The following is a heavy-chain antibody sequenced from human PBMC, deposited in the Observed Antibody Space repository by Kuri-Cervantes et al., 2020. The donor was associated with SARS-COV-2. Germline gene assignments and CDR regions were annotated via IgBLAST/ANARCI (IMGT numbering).Heavy chain of an antibody. CDR3: ARNEWELFSGYYFDY. D-gene: IGHD1-26*01. J-gene: IGHJ4*02. CDR1: GFTFSDHY. CDR2: TRNKANSYTT. V-gene: IGHV3-72*01. Sequence: GGSLRLSCAASGFTFSDHYMDWVRQAPGKGLEWVGRTRNKANSYTTEYAASVKGRFTISRDDSKNSLYLQMNSLKTEDMAVYYCARNEWELFSGYYFDYWGQGTLVTVSS.